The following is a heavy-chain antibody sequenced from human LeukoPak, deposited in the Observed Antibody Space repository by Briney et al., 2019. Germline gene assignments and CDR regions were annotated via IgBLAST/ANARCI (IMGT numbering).Heavy chain of an antibody. D-gene: IGHD5-18*01. J-gene: IGHJ4*02. Sequence: GGSLRLSCAASGFTFINYWMSWVRQAPGKGLEWVASINPDGNKKYSADSVKGRFTISRDNAENSLYLQMNSLRVEDTAFYYCARDLAYSRLDYWGQGMLVTVSS. CDR2: INPDGNKK. V-gene: IGHV3-7*01. CDR3: ARDLAYSRLDY. CDR1: GFTFINYW.